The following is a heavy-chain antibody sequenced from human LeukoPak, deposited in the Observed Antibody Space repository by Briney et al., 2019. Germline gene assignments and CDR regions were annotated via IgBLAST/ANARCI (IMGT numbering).Heavy chain of an antibody. Sequence: GGSLRLSCAASGFTFSSYTMNWVRQAPGKGLEWTAFISARNSDTSYADSVKGRFTISRDNAKDSVYLQMNSLRAEDSAVYYCARELTYWAQGTLVTVSS. CDR3: ARELTY. CDR2: ISARNSDT. V-gene: IGHV3-48*01. D-gene: IGHD3-9*01. J-gene: IGHJ4*02. CDR1: GFTFSSYT.